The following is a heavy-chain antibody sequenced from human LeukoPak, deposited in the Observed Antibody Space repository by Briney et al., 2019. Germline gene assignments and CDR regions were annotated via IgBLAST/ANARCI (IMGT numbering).Heavy chain of an antibody. CDR3: ARAGYDSSGYPYGMDV. CDR1: GGSISSYY. D-gene: IGHD3-22*01. J-gene: IGHJ6*02. Sequence: SETLSPTCTVSGGSISSYYWSWIRQPPGKGLEWIGYIYYSGSTNYNPSLKSRVTISVDTSKNQFSLKLSSVTAADTAVYYCARAGYDSSGYPYGMDVWGLGTTVTVSS. CDR2: IYYSGST. V-gene: IGHV4-59*01.